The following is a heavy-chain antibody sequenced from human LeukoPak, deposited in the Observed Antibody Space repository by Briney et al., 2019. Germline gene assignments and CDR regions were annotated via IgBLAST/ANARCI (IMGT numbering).Heavy chain of an antibody. J-gene: IGHJ5*02. CDR1: GYTFTGYY. CDR2: INPNSGGT. CDR3: AFEGSNWFDP. Sequence: ASVKVSCKASGYTFTGYYMHWMRQAPGQGLEWMGWINPNSGGTNYAQKFQGRVTMTRDTSISTDYMELSRLRSDDTAEYYCAFEGSNWFDPWGQGTLVTVSS. V-gene: IGHV1-2*02. D-gene: IGHD3-9*01.